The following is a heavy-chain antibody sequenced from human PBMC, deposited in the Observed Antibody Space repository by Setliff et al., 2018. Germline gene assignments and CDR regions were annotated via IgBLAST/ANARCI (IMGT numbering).Heavy chain of an antibody. D-gene: IGHD3-9*01. Sequence: SGGSLRLSCTASGFTFGDYAMSWVRQAPGKGLEWVGFIRSKAYGGTTEYAASVKGRFTISRDDSKSIAYLQMNSLKTEDTAVYYDILTPIPYYYYYMDVWGKGTTVTVSS. CDR2: IRSKAYGGTT. V-gene: IGHV3-49*04. CDR3: ILTPIPYYYYYMDV. CDR1: GFTFGDYA. J-gene: IGHJ6*03.